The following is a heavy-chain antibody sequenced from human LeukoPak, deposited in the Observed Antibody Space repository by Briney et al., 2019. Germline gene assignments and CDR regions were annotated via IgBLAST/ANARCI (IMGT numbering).Heavy chain of an antibody. CDR3: ARGFSSHRVYYYFDF. Sequence: GGSLRLSCGVSGFTVSRNYMSWLRQAPGKGLEWVSFIYSGGSVFYAESVKGRFTFSRDNSNNTLYLQMNSLRAEDTAVYHCARGFSSHRVYYYFDFWGQGTLVTVSS. D-gene: IGHD3-22*01. V-gene: IGHV3-66*01. CDR2: IYSGGSV. J-gene: IGHJ4*02. CDR1: GFTVSRNY.